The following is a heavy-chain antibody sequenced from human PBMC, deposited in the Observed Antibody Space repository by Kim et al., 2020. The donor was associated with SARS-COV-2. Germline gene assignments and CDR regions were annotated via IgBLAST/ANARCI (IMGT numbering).Heavy chain of an antibody. Sequence: SETLSLTCTVSGGSISSGGYYWSWIRQHPGKGLEWIGYIYYSGSTYYNPSLKSRVTISVDTSKNQFSLKLSSVTAADTAVYYCARGHYGSGPDDAFDIWGQGTMVTVSS. CDR1: GGSISSGGYY. D-gene: IGHD3-10*01. CDR3: ARGHYGSGPDDAFDI. CDR2: IYYSGST. J-gene: IGHJ3*02. V-gene: IGHV4-31*03.